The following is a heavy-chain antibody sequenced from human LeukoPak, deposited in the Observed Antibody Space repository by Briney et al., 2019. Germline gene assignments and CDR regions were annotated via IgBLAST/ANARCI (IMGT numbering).Heavy chain of an antibody. CDR2: IYYSGST. CDR1: GGSISSSSYY. CDR3: ARFPPVVDYVSP. D-gene: IGHD3-16*01. Sequence: PSETLSLTCTVSGGSISSSSYYWGWIRQPPGKGLEWIGSIYYSGSTYYNPSLKSRVTISVDTSKNQFSLKLSSVTAADTAVYYCARFPPVVDYVSPWGQGTLVTVSS. V-gene: IGHV4-39*07. J-gene: IGHJ5*02.